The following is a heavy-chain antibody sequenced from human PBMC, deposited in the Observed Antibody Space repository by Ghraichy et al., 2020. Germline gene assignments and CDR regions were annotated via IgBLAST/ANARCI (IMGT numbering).Heavy chain of an antibody. J-gene: IGHJ6*02. Sequence: SETLSLTCTFSGGSISRSYYYWGGFRQPPGKGLEWIGSIFYSGSTYYDPSLKRRVIISVDTSKNRFSLKLSSVTAADTDVYYCARHFIPDFYENSNYAFTNYNSVMDVWGQGTTVTVSS. CDR3: ARHFIPDFYENSNYAFTNYNSVMDV. D-gene: IGHD3-22*01. V-gene: IGHV4-39*01. CDR2: IFYSGST. CDR1: GGSISRSYYY.